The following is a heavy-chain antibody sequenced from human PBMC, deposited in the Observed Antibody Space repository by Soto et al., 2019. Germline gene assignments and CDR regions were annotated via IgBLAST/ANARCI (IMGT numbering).Heavy chain of an antibody. CDR1: GYTFTNYG. CDR2: IHAGNGDT. Sequence: APVKVSCKASGYTFTNYGIHCARQATGQGLEWLGWIHAGNGDTRYSPKFQGRVTITRDTSASTAYMELRSLTSRDTAIFYGVTSVWAWWGQGTQVPVSS. CDR3: VTSVWAW. D-gene: IGHD3-10*01. J-gene: IGHJ4*02. V-gene: IGHV1-3*01.